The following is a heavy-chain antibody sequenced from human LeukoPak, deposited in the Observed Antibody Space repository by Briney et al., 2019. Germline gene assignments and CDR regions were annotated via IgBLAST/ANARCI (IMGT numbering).Heavy chain of an antibody. CDR1: GGSISSGGYS. V-gene: IGHV4-31*03. J-gene: IGHJ5*02. D-gene: IGHD2-15*01. CDR3: ARHPPVAYAWWFDP. CDR2: IYYSGST. Sequence: MPSETLSLTCTVSGGSISSGGYSWSWIRQHPGKGLEWIGYIYYSGSTYYNPSLKSRVTISVDTSKNQFSLKLSSVTAADTAVYYCARHPPVAYAWWFDPWGQGTLVTVSS.